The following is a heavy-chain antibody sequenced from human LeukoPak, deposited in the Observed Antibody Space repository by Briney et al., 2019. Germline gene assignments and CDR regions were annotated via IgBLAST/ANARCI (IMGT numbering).Heavy chain of an antibody. Sequence: SETLSLTCTVSGYSISSGYYWGWIRQPPGKGLEWIGSIYHSGSTYYNPSLKSRVTISVDTSKNHLSLRLSSVTATDTAMYYCARHEDMGYFVVGDSPVDAFDIWGQGTMVTVSS. V-gene: IGHV4-38-2*02. CDR2: IYHSGST. CDR1: GYSISSGYY. CDR3: ARHEDMGYFVVGDSPVDAFDI. J-gene: IGHJ3*02. D-gene: IGHD2-21*01.